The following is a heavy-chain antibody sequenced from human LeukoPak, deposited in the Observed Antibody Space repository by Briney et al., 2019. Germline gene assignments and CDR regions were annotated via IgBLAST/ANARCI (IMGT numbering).Heavy chain of an antibody. J-gene: IGHJ4*02. D-gene: IGHD2-2*01. Sequence: GGSLRLSCAASGFTFSSYAMGWVRQAPGKGLEWVSAISGSGGSTYYADSVKGRFTISRDNSKNTLYLQMNSLRAEDTAVYYCAKGPGYCSSTSCYRNYFDCWGQGTLVTVSS. CDR1: GFTFSSYA. CDR2: ISGSGGST. CDR3: AKGPGYCSSTSCYRNYFDC. V-gene: IGHV3-23*01.